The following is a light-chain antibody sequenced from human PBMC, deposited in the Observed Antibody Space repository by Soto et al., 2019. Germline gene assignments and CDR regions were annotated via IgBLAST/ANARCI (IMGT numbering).Light chain of an antibody. CDR1: QSISSY. CDR2: AAS. CDR3: QQSYSTLGT. Sequence: DIQMTQSPSSLSASVGDRVTITCRASQSISSYLNWYQQKPGKAAKLLIYAASSLQSGVPSRFSGSGSGTDFTLTISSLQPEDFATYSCQQSYSTLGTFGQGTTVDTK. V-gene: IGKV1-39*01. J-gene: IGKJ1*01.